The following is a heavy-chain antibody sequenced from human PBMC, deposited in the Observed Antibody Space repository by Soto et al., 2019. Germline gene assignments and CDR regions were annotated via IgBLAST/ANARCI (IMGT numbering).Heavy chain of an antibody. CDR1: GYAITSYP. CDR2: INAGNGDT. Sequence: ASVKLSCKDSGYAITSYPMHWVRQAPGQGHEWMGWINAGNGDTKYSQKFQGRVTINREKTAITAYMELSSLRSEDTAVYYCARVAYQSLDYWGQGTLVTVSS. J-gene: IGHJ4*02. D-gene: IGHD3-16*01. V-gene: IGHV1-3*01. CDR3: ARVAYQSLDY.